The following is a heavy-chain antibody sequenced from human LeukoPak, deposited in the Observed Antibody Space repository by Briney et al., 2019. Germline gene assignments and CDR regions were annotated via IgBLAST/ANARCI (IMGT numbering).Heavy chain of an antibody. D-gene: IGHD1-26*01. V-gene: IGHV1-46*01. J-gene: IGHJ6*02. Sequence: ASVKVSCKASGYTFTSYYMHWVRQAPGQGLEWMGIINPSGGSTSYAQKFQGRVTMTRDTSTSTVYMELSSLRSEDTAVYYCARLVGATFSGGYYGMDVWGQGTTVTVSS. CDR3: ARLVGATFSGGYYGMDV. CDR1: GYTFTSYY. CDR2: INPSGGST.